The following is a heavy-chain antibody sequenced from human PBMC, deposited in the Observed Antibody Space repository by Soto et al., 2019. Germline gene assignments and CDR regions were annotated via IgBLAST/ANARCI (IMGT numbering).Heavy chain of an antibody. D-gene: IGHD7-27*01. J-gene: IGHJ6*02. Sequence: PSETLSLTCGVSGDSITTYKWWTWVRQTPGRGLEWIGEIYDSGNTRYNPSLRSRVTISKGTSKNQLSLKLNSVTVADTAVYYCATCQLGEYYYAMDMWGQGTTVTVSS. CDR2: IYDSGNT. CDR1: GDSITTYKW. V-gene: IGHV4-4*02. CDR3: ATCQLGEYYYAMDM.